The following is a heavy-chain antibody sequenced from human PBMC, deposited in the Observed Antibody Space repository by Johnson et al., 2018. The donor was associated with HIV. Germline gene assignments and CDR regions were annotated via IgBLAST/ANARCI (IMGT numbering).Heavy chain of an antibody. V-gene: IGHV3-9*01. Sequence: VHLVESGGSLLQPGGSLRLSCAASGFTFSTNAMSWVRQAPGKGLEWVSGINWNSGSIGYADSVKGRFTISRDNAKNSLYLQMNSLRAEDTALYYCARVESGSSAFDIWGQGTMVTVSS. J-gene: IGHJ3*02. CDR2: INWNSGSI. CDR1: GFTFSTNA. D-gene: IGHD1-26*01. CDR3: ARVESGSSAFDI.